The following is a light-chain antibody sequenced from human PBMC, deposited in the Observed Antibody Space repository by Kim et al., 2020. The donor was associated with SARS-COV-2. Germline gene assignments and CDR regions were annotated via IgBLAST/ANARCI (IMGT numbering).Light chain of an antibody. J-gene: IGLJ3*02. V-gene: IGLV3-21*04. CDR3: QVWDSLTYHWV. CDR2: YNN. Sequence: PGETATLTCTGDNIEAKSVQWCRQKPGQAPLLVIYYNNARPSGIPERVSGSNFGDTAALSISRVEVEDEADYYCQVWDSLTYHWVFGGGTQLTVL. CDR1: NIEAKS.